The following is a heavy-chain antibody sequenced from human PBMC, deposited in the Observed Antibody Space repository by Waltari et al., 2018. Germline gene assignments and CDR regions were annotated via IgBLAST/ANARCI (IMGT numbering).Heavy chain of an antibody. CDR3: VKESPEAGRDY. J-gene: IGHJ4*02. CDR2: IQYDGRNK. Sequence: QVQLVESGGGVVQPGESLRRSCAASGFAFSSSGMHWVRQAPGKGLEWVAFIQYDGRNKYNVDSVRGRFTISRDNSKNTLYLQMSSLGIDDTAVYYCVKESPEAGRDYWGQGTLVTVS. V-gene: IGHV3-30*02. D-gene: IGHD1-26*01. CDR1: GFAFSSSG.